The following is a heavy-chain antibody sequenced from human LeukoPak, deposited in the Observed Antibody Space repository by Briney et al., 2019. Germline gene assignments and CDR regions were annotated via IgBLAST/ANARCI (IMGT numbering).Heavy chain of an antibody. V-gene: IGHV3-53*01. CDR3: ARESVEYSSSSGAFDI. J-gene: IGHJ3*02. Sequence: WGSLRLSCAASGFTVSSNYMSWVRQAPGKGLEWVSVIYSGGSTYYADSVKGRFTISRDNSKNTLYLQMNSLRAEDTAVYYCARESVEYSSSSGAFDIWGQGTMVTVSS. CDR1: GFTVSSNY. CDR2: IYSGGST. D-gene: IGHD6-6*01.